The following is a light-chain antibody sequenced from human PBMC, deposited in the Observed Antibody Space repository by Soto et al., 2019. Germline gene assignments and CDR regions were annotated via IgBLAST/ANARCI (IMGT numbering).Light chain of an antibody. Sequence: QSVLNQPASVSGSPGQSITISCTGTSSDVGGYNYVSWHQQHPGKAPKLTIYDVSSRPSGVSNRFSASKSGNTASLTISGLQAEDEADYYCTSYTSSGTYVFGTGTKVTVL. CDR1: SSDVGGYNY. CDR3: TSYTSSGTYV. CDR2: DVS. J-gene: IGLJ1*01. V-gene: IGLV2-14*01.